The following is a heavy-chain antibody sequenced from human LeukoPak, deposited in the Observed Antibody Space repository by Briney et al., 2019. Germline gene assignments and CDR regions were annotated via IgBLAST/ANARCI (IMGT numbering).Heavy chain of an antibody. V-gene: IGHV4-59*12. Sequence: PSETLSLTCTVSGGSISTYYWSWIRQPPGKGLEWIAYIDYRGSTTYNPSLRSRVTISVDTSRNQFSLKLSSVTAADTAVYYCARGSIAARPTYFDYWGQGTLVTVSS. CDR1: GGSISTYY. CDR2: IDYRGST. J-gene: IGHJ4*02. D-gene: IGHD6-6*01. CDR3: ARGSIAARPTYFDY.